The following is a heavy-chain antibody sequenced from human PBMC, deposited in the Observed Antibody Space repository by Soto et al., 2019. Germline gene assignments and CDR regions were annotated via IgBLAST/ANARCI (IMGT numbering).Heavy chain of an antibody. Sequence: SVKVSCKASGGTFSSYAISWVRQAPGQGLEWMGGIIPIFGTANYAQKFQGRVTITADESTSTAYTELSGLRSEDTAVYYCARGASSLTDFDYCGQGTLVTVSS. D-gene: IGHD6-13*01. V-gene: IGHV1-69*13. CDR3: ARGASSLTDFDY. CDR2: IIPIFGTA. J-gene: IGHJ4*02. CDR1: GGTFSSYA.